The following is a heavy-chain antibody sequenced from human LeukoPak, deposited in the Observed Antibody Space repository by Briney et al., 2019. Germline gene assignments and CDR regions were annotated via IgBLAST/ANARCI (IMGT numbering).Heavy chain of an antibody. J-gene: IGHJ4*02. V-gene: IGHV4-34*01. Sequence: KASETLSLTCAVYGGSFSGYYWSWIRQPPGKGLEWIGEINHSGSTNYNPSLKSRVTISVDTSKNQFSLKLSSVTAADTAVYYCARVPEILSTETQETFDYWGQGTLVTVSS. CDR2: INHSGST. CDR3: ARVPEILSTETQETFDY. D-gene: IGHD2-2*01. CDR1: GGSFSGYY.